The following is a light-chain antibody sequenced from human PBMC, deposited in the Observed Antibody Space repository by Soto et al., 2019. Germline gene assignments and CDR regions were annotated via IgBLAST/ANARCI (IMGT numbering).Light chain of an antibody. CDR2: DTS. CDR3: QRFGTSTGYA. Sequence: EIVLTQSPGTLSLSPGERATLSCRASQRIASKYLAWYQQKPGQAPRLLIYDTSARLSGIPDRFSGSGSGTDFTLTISRLEPEDFAVYYCQRFGTSTGYAFGQGTKLEIK. V-gene: IGKV3-20*01. CDR1: QRIASKY. J-gene: IGKJ2*01.